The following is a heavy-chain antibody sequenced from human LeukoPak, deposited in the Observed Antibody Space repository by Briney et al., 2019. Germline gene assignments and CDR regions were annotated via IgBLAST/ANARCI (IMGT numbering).Heavy chain of an antibody. V-gene: IGHV3-48*03. Sequence: GGSLRLSCAASGFTFSSYEMNWVRQAPGRGLEWVSYISSSGSNIYCADSVKGRFTISRDNAKNSLSLQMNSLRAEDTAVYYCARDRVVVTFAYWGQGTLVTVSS. J-gene: IGHJ4*02. CDR1: GFTFSSYE. CDR2: ISSSGSNI. CDR3: ARDRVVVTFAY. D-gene: IGHD2-15*01.